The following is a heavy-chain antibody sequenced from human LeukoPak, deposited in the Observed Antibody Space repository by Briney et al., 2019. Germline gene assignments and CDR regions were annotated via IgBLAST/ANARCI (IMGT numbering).Heavy chain of an antibody. Sequence: GGSLRLSCAASGFTFDDYGMSWVRQAPGEGLEWVSGINWNGGSTGYADSVKGRFTISRDNAKNSLYLQMNSLRAEDTALYYCARAEGNYYDSSTGDYWGQGALVTASS. J-gene: IGHJ4*02. V-gene: IGHV3-20*04. CDR1: GFTFDDYG. CDR2: INWNGGST. D-gene: IGHD3-22*01. CDR3: ARAEGNYYDSSTGDY.